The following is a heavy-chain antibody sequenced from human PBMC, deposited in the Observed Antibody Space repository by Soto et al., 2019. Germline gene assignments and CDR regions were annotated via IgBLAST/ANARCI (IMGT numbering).Heavy chain of an antibody. CDR3: ARDTGDGNFDF. D-gene: IGHD7-27*01. J-gene: IGHJ4*02. CDR1: GYTFSSYA. Sequence: ASVKVSYKASGYTFSSYAMHWVRQAPGQRLEWMGWINAGYGKTKSSQKFQDRVTISRDTSASTAYMELTSLISEDTAVYYCARDTGDGNFDFWGQVTFFTVSS. CDR2: INAGYGKT. V-gene: IGHV1-3*01.